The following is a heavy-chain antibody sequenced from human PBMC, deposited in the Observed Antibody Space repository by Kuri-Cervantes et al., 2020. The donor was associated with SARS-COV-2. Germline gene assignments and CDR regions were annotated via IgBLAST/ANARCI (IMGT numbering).Heavy chain of an antibody. CDR3: ARGYDSSGYYELDY. Sequence: ASVKVSCKASGYTFTSYGISWVRQAPGQGLEWMGWISAYNGNTNYAQKLQGRVTMTTDTFTSTAYMELSSLRSEDTAVYYCARGYDSSGYYELDYWGQGTLVTVSS. CDR1: GYTFTSYG. CDR2: ISAYNGNT. V-gene: IGHV1-18*01. D-gene: IGHD3-22*01. J-gene: IGHJ4*02.